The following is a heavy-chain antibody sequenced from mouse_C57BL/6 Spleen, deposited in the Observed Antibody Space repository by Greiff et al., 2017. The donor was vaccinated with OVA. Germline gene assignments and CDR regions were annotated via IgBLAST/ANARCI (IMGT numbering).Heavy chain of an antibody. D-gene: IGHD1-1*01. V-gene: IGHV1-81*01. CDR2: IYPRSGNT. CDR3: ARGGYGSSYYYAMDY. J-gene: IGHJ4*01. CDR1: GYTFTSYG. Sequence: QVQLQQSGAELARPGASVKLSCKASGYTFTSYGISWVKQRTGQGLEWIGEIYPRSGNTYYNEKFKGKATLTADKSSSTAYMELRSLTSEDSAVYFCARGGYGSSYYYAMDYWGQGTSVTVSS.